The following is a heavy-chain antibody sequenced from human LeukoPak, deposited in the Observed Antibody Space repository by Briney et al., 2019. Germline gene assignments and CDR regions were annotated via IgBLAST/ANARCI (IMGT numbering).Heavy chain of an antibody. J-gene: IGHJ4*02. CDR3: TAGEGFTDFDS. CDR1: GFSFSNAW. CDR2: IKREVDGGTT. V-gene: IGHV3-15*01. D-gene: IGHD3-16*01. Sequence: GGSLRLSCAASGFSFSNAWMSWVRQAPGKGLEWVGRIKREVDGGTTIYTAPVKGRFTITRDDPKNIVFLQMSSLKTEDTAVYYCTAGEGFTDFDSWGQGTLVTVSS.